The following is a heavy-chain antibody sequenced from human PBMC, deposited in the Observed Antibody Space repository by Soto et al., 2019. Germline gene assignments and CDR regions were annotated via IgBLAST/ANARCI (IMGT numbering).Heavy chain of an antibody. CDR2: IRSKANSYAT. J-gene: IGHJ4*02. CDR1: GFTFSGSA. CDR3: TRRGGDGYTDY. V-gene: IGHV3-73*02. D-gene: IGHD3-16*01. Sequence: EVPLVESGGGLVQPGGSLKLSCAASGFTFSGSAMHWVRQASGKGLEWVGRIRSKANSYATAYAASVKGRFTISRDDSKNTAYLQMNSLKTEDTAVYYCTRRGGDGYTDYWGQGTLVTVSS.